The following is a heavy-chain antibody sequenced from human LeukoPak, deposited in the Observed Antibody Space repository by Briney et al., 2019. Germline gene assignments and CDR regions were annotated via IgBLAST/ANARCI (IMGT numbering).Heavy chain of an antibody. CDR2: ISSSGSTI. Sequence: PGGSLRLSCAASRFTFSDYYMRWIRQAPGKGLEGVSYISSSGSTIYYADSVKGRFTISRDNAKNSLYLQMNSLRAEDTAVYYCARDGMDTAMVTYYYGMDVWGQGTTVTVSS. CDR3: ARDGMDTAMVTYYYGMDV. CDR1: RFTFSDYY. D-gene: IGHD5-18*01. V-gene: IGHV3-11*01. J-gene: IGHJ6*02.